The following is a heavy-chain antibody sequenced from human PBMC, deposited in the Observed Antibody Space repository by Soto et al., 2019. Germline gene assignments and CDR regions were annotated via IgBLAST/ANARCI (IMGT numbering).Heavy chain of an antibody. Sequence: PSETLSLTCTVSGGSISSYYWSWIRQPPGKGLEWIGYIYYSGSTNYNPSLKSRVTISVDTSKNQFSLKLSSVTAADTAVYYCARRYGPVFDYWGQRTLVTVSS. CDR2: IYYSGST. CDR3: ARRYGPVFDY. J-gene: IGHJ4*02. CDR1: GGSISSYY. V-gene: IGHV4-59*08. D-gene: IGHD4-17*01.